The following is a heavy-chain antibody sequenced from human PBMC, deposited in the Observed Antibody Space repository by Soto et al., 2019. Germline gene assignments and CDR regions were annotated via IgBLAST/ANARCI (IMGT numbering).Heavy chain of an antibody. J-gene: IGHJ4*01. Sequence: ASLKVSFQASGYTFTGYFMHWVRQAPGQGLEWMGWINPYSGGANYAQRFQGRVTMTRDTSISTVYMELSRLRSDDTAVYYCARDIRGGYYDTPLDIWGQGTLVTVSS. CDR1: GYTFTGYF. V-gene: IGHV1-2*02. CDR2: INPYSGGA. D-gene: IGHD3-16*01. CDR3: ARDIRGGYYDTPLDI.